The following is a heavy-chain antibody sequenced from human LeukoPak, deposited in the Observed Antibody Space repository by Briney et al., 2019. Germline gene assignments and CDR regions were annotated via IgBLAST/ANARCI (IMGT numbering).Heavy chain of an antibody. V-gene: IGHV4-39*07. CDR3: ARDRYGSYSDY. CDR2: IYYSGST. D-gene: IGHD3-16*02. J-gene: IGHJ4*02. CDR1: GGSISSSTYY. Sequence: PSETLSLTCTVSGGSISSSTYYWGWIRQPPGKGLEWIAGIYYSGSTYYSPSLKSRVTISIDMSKNQFSLKLSSVTAADTAVYFCARDRYGSYSDYWGQGTLVTVSS.